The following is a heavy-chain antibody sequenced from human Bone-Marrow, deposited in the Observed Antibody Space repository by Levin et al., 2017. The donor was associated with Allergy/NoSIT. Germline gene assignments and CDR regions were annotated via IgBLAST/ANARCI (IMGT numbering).Heavy chain of an antibody. CDR2: IDGSGDST. CDR1: GFIFSTYA. Sequence: QAGGSLRLSCTASGFIFSTYAMNWVRQPPGKGLEWVAAIDGSGDSTFYADSVKGRFTISRDNSKNIVHLQMNSLRAEDTAIYYCARDYGDYELYANDFWGQGTLVTVSS. CDR3: ARDYGDYELYANDF. J-gene: IGHJ4*02. D-gene: IGHD4-17*01. V-gene: IGHV3-23*01.